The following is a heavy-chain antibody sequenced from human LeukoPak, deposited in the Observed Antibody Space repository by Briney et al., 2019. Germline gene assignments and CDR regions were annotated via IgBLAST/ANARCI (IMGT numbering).Heavy chain of an antibody. CDR2: ITGGGSGI. CDR1: GFTFSNYA. Sequence: GASLRLSCAASGFTFSNYAMSWVRQAPGKGLEWVSAITGGGSGIYYADSMKSRFTISRDNSKNTLYLQINSLRAEGTAVYYCAKWGDYDVLTGYYVSDYWGQGTLVTVSS. CDR3: AKWGDYDVLTGYYVSDY. J-gene: IGHJ4*02. D-gene: IGHD3-9*01. V-gene: IGHV3-23*01.